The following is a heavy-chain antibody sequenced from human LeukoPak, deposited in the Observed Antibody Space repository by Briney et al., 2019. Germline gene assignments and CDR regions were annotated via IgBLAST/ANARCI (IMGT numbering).Heavy chain of an antibody. CDR1: GYTFTSYY. V-gene: IGHV1-46*01. J-gene: IGHJ4*02. Sequence: ASVKVSCKASGYTFTSYYMHWVRQAPGQGLEWMGIINPSSGSTSYAQKFQGRVTMTRDTSTSTVYMELSSLRSEDTAVYYCARSGDYYDSSGYSLYYFDYWGQGTLVTVSS. CDR3: ARSGDYYDSSGYSLYYFDY. CDR2: INPSSGST. D-gene: IGHD3-22*01.